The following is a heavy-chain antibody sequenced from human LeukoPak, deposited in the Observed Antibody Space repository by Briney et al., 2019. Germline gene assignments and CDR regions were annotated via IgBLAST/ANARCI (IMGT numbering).Heavy chain of an antibody. V-gene: IGHV4-59*01. CDR2: IYYSGST. Sequence: SETLSLTCTVSGGSISSYYWSWIRQPPGKGLEWIGYIYYSGSTNYNPSLKSRVTISVDTSKNQFSLKLSSVTAADTAVYYCAREGMAGHPRNWFDPWGQETLVTVSS. J-gene: IGHJ5*02. D-gene: IGHD6-19*01. CDR1: GGSISSYY. CDR3: AREGMAGHPRNWFDP.